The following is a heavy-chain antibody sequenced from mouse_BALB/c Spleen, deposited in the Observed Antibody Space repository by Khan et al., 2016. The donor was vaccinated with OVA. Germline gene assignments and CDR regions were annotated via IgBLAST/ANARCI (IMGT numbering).Heavy chain of an antibody. CDR2: IHPRNVNT. J-gene: IGHJ4*01. CDR3: ARSSLYATGAMDY. D-gene: IGHD1-1*01. V-gene: IGHV1S56*01. CDR1: GYTFTTYY. Sequence: QVQLQQSGPELVKPGASVRISCKASGYTFTTYYIHWMKQRPGQGLEWIGWIHPRNVNTKYSEKFKGKATLTAGKSSSTAYMQLSSLTSEDSAVYFCARSSLYATGAMDYWGPGTSVTVSS.